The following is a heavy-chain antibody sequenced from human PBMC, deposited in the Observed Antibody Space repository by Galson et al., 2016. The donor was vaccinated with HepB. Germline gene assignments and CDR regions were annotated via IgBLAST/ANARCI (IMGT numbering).Heavy chain of an antibody. CDR2: IYYNGST. J-gene: IGHJ4*02. D-gene: IGHD2-21*02. CDR3: ARKRVTRFFDY. V-gene: IGHV4-59*01. CDR1: GGSISSYY. Sequence: SETLSLTCTVSGGSISSYYWSWIRQPPGKGLEWIGYIYYNGSTNYNPSLKGRVTISVDTSKNQFSLKLSSVTAADTAVYYCARKRVTRFFDYWGQGTLVTASS.